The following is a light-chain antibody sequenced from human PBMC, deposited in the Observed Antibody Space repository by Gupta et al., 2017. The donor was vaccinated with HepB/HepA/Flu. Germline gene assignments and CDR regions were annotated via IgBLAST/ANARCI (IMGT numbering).Light chain of an antibody. CDR3: SSYTSSRTVV. V-gene: IGLV2-14*03. J-gene: IGLJ2*01. Sequence: IIYDVTNRPSGVSNRFSGSKSGNTASLTISGLQAEDEADYYCSSYTSSRTVVFGGGTKLTVL. CDR2: DVT.